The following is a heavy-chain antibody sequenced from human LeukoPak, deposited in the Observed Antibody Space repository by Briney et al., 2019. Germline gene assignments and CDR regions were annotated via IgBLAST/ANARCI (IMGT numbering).Heavy chain of an antibody. CDR1: GYTFTSYA. CDR2: INAGNGNT. CDR3: ARDRGPRWFGESTEWFDP. J-gene: IGHJ5*02. Sequence: APVKVSCKASGYTFTSYAMHWVRQAPGQRLEWMGWINAGNGNTKYSQKFQGRVTITRDTSASTAYMELSSLRSGDTAVYYCARDRGPRWFGESTEWFDPWGQGTLVTVSS. V-gene: IGHV1-3*01. D-gene: IGHD3-10*01.